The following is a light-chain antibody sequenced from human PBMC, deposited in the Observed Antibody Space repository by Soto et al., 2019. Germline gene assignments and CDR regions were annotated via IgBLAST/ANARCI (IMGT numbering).Light chain of an antibody. CDR1: SSNIGAGYD. CDR2: EDS. V-gene: IGLV1-40*01. CDR3: QSYDSSLSVV. J-gene: IGLJ2*01. Sequence: QYVLTQPPSVSGAPGQRVTISCTGRSSNIGAGYDVHWYQQVPGTAPKLLIYEDSNRPSGVPDRFSGSKSGTSASLAITGLQAEDEADYYCQSYDSSLSVVFGGGTKLTVL.